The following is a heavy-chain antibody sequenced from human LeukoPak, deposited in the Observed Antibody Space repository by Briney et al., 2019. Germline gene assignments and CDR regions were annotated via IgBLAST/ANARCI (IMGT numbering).Heavy chain of an antibody. CDR1: GYTFTSYG. V-gene: IGHV1-18*01. Sequence: ASVKVSCKASGYTFTSYGISWVRQAPGQGLEWVGWISAYNGNTNYAQKLQGRVTMTTDTSTSTAYMELRSLRSDDTAVYYCARDGGDYQLLTHDYWGQGTLVTVSS. D-gene: IGHD2-2*01. CDR3: ARDGGDYQLLTHDY. J-gene: IGHJ4*02. CDR2: ISAYNGNT.